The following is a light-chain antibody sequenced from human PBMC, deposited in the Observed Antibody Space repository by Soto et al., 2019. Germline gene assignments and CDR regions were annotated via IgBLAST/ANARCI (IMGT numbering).Light chain of an antibody. J-gene: IGLJ3*02. Sequence: QSALTQPASVSGSPGQSITISCTGTSSDVGGHNFVSWYQHHPGKAPKLMIYEVTHRPSGISDRFSGSTSGNTASLTISGLQAEDEADYYCNSYTSTFTWVFGGGTKLTVL. V-gene: IGLV2-14*01. CDR1: SSDVGGHNF. CDR3: NSYTSTFTWV. CDR2: EVT.